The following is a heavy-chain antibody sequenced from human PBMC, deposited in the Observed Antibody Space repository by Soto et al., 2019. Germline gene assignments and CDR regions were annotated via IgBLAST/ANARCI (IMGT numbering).Heavy chain of an antibody. D-gene: IGHD3-16*01. Sequence: NPSETLSLTCSVSGGAINNRDYYWSWIRQHPGKGLEWIGNIFYSGSTDYNPSLKGRLTISIDTSKNEFSLKLTSVTAADTAVYYCARDRTDFKSFGSGMDVWGQGTPVTVYS. CDR3: ARDRTDFKSFGSGMDV. V-gene: IGHV4-31*03. CDR1: GGAINNRDYY. CDR2: IFYSGST. J-gene: IGHJ6*02.